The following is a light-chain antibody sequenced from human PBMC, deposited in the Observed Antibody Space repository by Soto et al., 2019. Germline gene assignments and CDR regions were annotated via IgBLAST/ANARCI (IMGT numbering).Light chain of an antibody. CDR1: HSISTN. CDR3: QQYNSWPT. J-gene: IGKJ4*01. Sequence: EIIMTQSPATLSVSPGEGATLSCRTSHSISTNLAWYQHKRGQSPRLLVYGASTRATGVPARFSGSGSGAEFTLSISSLQSEDFAVYYCQQYNSWPTFGGGNKVETK. CDR2: GAS. V-gene: IGKV3-15*01.